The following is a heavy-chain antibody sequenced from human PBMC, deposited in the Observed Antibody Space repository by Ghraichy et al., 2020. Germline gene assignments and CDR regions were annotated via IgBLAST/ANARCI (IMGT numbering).Heavy chain of an antibody. CDR1: GFTFTNAW. V-gene: IGHV3-15*01. CDR3: TTDSYPICRGSSCYSPY. Sequence: GESLNISCTASGFTFTNAWMSWVRQAPGKGLEWVGHVKSKPDGGTTDYTASVKDRFTISRDDSTNTVYLQMNSLKTEDTAVYFCTTDSYPICRGSSCYSPYWGQGALVTVSS. D-gene: IGHD2-15*01. J-gene: IGHJ4*02. CDR2: VKSKPDGGTT.